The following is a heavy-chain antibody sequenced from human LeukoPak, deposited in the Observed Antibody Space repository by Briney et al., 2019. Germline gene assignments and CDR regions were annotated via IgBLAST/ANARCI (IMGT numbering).Heavy chain of an antibody. J-gene: IGHJ4*02. Sequence: GGSLRLSCTVSGFTVSSNSMSWVRQAPGKGLEWVSFIYSDNTHYSDSVKGRFTISRDNSKNSLYLQMNSLRAEDTAVYYCARDLLGWELHYFDYWGQGTLVTVSS. CDR3: ARDLLGWELHYFDY. V-gene: IGHV3-53*01. CDR1: GFTVSSNS. CDR2: IYSDNT. D-gene: IGHD1-26*01.